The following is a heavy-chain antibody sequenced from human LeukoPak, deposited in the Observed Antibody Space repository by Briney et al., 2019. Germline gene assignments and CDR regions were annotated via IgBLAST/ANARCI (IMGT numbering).Heavy chain of an antibody. CDR1: GFTFSNYE. Sequence: GGSLRLSCAASGFTFSNYEMNWVRQAPGKGLEWLSYISGSGRTLYYADSVKGRFTISRDNAKNSLYLQMNSLRAEDTAVYYCAREATVTRDYVDYWGQGTLVTVSS. CDR2: ISGSGRTL. V-gene: IGHV3-48*03. CDR3: AREATVTRDYVDY. D-gene: IGHD4-17*01. J-gene: IGHJ4*02.